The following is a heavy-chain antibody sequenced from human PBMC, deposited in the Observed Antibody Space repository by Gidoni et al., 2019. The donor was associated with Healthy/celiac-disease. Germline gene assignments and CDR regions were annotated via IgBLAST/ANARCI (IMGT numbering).Heavy chain of an antibody. V-gene: IGHV3-48*01. D-gene: IGHD3-22*01. J-gene: IGHJ6*02. Sequence: EVQLVESGGGLVQPGGSLRLSCAASGFTFSSYSMNWVRQAPGKGLEWVSYISSSSSTIYYADSVKGRFTISRDNAKNSLYLQMNSLRAEDTAVYYCARADTYYYDSSGYLDYYYGMDVWGQGTTVTVSS. CDR1: GFTFSSYS. CDR3: ARADTYYYDSSGYLDYYYGMDV. CDR2: ISSSSSTI.